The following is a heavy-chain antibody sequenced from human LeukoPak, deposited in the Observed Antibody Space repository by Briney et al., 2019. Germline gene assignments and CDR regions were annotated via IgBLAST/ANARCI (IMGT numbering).Heavy chain of an antibody. CDR1: GGTFSSYA. D-gene: IGHD3-22*01. CDR2: IIPILGIA. J-gene: IGHJ5*02. CDR3: ARDLAMIVARGLDP. V-gene: IGHV1-69*04. Sequence: SVKVSCKASGGTFSSYAISRVRQAPGQGLEWMGRIIPILGIANYAQKFQGRVTITADKSTSTAYMELSSLRSEDTAVYYCARDLAMIVARGLDPWGQGTLVTVSS.